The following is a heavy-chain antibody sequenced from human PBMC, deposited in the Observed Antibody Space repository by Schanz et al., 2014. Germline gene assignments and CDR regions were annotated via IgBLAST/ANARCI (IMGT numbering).Heavy chain of an antibody. D-gene: IGHD3-10*01. J-gene: IGHJ6*02. CDR1: GFTVSSNY. Sequence: EVQLLESGGGLVQPGGSLRLSCAASGFTVSSNYMSWVRQAPGKGLEWVSAISGSGGSTYYADSVKGRFTISRDNSKNTLYLQMNSLRAEDTAVYYCRLWFGELYYGMDVWGQGTTVTVSS. V-gene: IGHV3-23*01. CDR2: ISGSGGST. CDR3: RLWFGELYYGMDV.